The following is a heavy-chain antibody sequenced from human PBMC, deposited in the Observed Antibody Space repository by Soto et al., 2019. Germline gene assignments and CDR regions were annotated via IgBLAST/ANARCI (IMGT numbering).Heavy chain of an antibody. D-gene: IGHD3-10*01. Sequence: SSETLSLTCTVSGGSISSYYWSWIRQPPGKGLEWIGYIYYSGSTNYNPSLKSRVTISVDTSKNQFSLKLSSVTAADTAVYYCARLAGRSFDPWGQGTLVTVSS. J-gene: IGHJ5*02. CDR3: ARLAGRSFDP. V-gene: IGHV4-59*01. CDR2: IYYSGST. CDR1: GGSISSYY.